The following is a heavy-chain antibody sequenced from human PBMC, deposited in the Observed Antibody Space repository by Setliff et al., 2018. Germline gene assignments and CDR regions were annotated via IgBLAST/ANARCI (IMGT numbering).Heavy chain of an antibody. V-gene: IGHV1-18*01. CDR2: IDLYNAGT. J-gene: IGHJ3*01. Sequence: RASVKVSCKASGSPFNTYDINWVRQAPGQGLEWLGRIDLYNAGTAYAEKMETKVTMTVDTSSNIGYMELRSLTSDDTGIYFCGMSSWPGRPNDFDLWGQGTEVTVSS. CDR1: GSPFNTYD. CDR3: GMSSWPGRPNDFDL. D-gene: IGHD6-6*01.